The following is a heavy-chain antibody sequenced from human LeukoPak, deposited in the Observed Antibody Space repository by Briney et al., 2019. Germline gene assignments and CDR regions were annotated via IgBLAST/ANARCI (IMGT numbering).Heavy chain of an antibody. CDR1: EFTFSSYW. CDR2: INSDVSST. J-gene: IGHJ6*02. V-gene: IGHV3-74*01. CDR3: ARGSYSHYGMDV. Sequence: GGSLRLSCAASEFTFSSYWMHWVRQAPGKGLVWVSRINSDVSSTSYADSVKGRFTISRDNAKNTLYLQMNSLRAEDTAVYYCARGSYSHYGMDVWGQGTTVTVSS. D-gene: IGHD1-26*01.